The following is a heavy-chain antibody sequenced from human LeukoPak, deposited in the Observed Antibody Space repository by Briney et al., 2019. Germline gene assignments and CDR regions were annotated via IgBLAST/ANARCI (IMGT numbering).Heavy chain of an antibody. D-gene: IGHD5-18*01. V-gene: IGHV3-9*03. CDR1: GFTFDDYA. J-gene: IGHJ4*02. Sequence: GRSLRLSCGASGFTFDDYAMHWVRHAPGKGLEWDSGISWNSGSIGYADSVKGRFTISRDNAKNSLYLQMNSLRAEDMALYYCAKGTLAYSYGSPFDYWGQGTLVTVSS. CDR2: ISWNSGSI. CDR3: AKGTLAYSYGSPFDY.